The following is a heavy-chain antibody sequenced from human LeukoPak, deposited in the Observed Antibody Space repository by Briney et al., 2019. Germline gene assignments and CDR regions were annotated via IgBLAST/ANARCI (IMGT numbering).Heavy chain of an antibody. J-gene: IGHJ6*03. CDR3: AREGTGSYMDV. D-gene: IGHD1/OR15-1a*01. V-gene: IGHV3-74*03. Sequence: GGSLRLSCAASGFTFSSYWMHWVRQAPGKGLVWVSRIRTDGTITTYADSVKGRFSISRDNARNTLYLQVNSLRVEDTAVYYCAREGTGSYMDVWGKGTTVTVSS. CDR1: GFTFSSYW. CDR2: IRTDGTIT.